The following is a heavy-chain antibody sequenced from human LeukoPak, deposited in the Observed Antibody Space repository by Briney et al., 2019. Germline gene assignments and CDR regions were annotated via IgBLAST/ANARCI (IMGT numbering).Heavy chain of an antibody. CDR1: GFTFSTYA. CDR3: AKDLRALAYFDY. V-gene: IGHV3-23*01. CDR2: ISANSDSP. J-gene: IGHJ4*02. Sequence: GGSLRLSCAASGFTFSTYAMSWVRQAPGKGLEWVSAISANSDSPYYADSVKGRFTISRDNSKNTLYLQMNSLRAEDTAVYYCAKDLRALAYFDYWGQGTLVTVSS.